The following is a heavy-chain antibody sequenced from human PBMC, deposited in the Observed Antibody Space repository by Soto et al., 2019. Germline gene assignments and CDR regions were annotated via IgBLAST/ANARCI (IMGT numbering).Heavy chain of an antibody. CDR2: IVVGSGNT. Sequence: SVKVSCKASGFTFTSSAVQWVRQARGQRIEWIGWIVVGSGNTNYAQKFRERVTITRDMSTSTAYMELSSLRSEDTAVYYCAAAYYYDSSGWEPPVNYYYGMDVWGQGTTVTVSS. D-gene: IGHD3-22*01. V-gene: IGHV1-58*01. CDR3: AAAYYYDSSGWEPPVNYYYGMDV. J-gene: IGHJ6*02. CDR1: GFTFTSSA.